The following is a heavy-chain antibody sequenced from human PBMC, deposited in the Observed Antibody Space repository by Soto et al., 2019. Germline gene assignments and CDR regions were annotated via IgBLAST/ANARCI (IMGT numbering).Heavy chain of an antibody. Sequence: ESGPTLVNPTQPLTLTCTFSGFSLSTSGVGVGWIRQPPGKALEWLALIYWNDDKRYSPSLKSRLTITKDTSKNQVVLTMTNMDPVDTATYYCAHRFGGHYDFWSGYMYNWFDPWGQGTLVTVSS. V-gene: IGHV2-5*01. CDR3: AHRFGGHYDFWSGYMYNWFDP. CDR1: GFSLSTSGVG. D-gene: IGHD3-3*01. CDR2: IYWNDDK. J-gene: IGHJ5*02.